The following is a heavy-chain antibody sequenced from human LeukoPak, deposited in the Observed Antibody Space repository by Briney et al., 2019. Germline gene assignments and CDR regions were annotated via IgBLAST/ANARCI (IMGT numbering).Heavy chain of an antibody. CDR1: GGSFSGYY. CDR2: INHSGST. CDR3: ARVESYYYYYMDV. V-gene: IGHV4-34*01. Sequence: SETLSLTCAVYGGSFSGYYWSWIRQPSGKGLEWIGEINHSGSTNYNPSLKSRVTISVDTSKNQFSLKLSSVTAADTAVYYCARVESYYYYYMDVWGKGTTVTVSS. J-gene: IGHJ6*03.